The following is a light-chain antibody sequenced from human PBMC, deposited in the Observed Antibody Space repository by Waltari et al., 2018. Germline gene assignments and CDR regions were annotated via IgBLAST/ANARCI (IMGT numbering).Light chain of an antibody. J-gene: IGKJ1*01. CDR2: GAS. V-gene: IGKV3-15*01. Sequence: EIVMTQPPAPLSVSPGERTTLSCRASQSVSSNLAWYQQKPGQAPRLLIYGASTRATGIPARFSGSGSGTEFTLTISSMQSEDFAVYYCQQYNNWPRWTFGQGTKVEIK. CDR3: QQYNNWPRWT. CDR1: QSVSSN.